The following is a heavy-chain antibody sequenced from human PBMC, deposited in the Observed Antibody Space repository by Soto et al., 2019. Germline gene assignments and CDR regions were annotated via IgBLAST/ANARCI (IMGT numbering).Heavy chain of an antibody. Sequence: QVQLVQSGAEVKKPGSSVKVSCKASGGTFSSYAISWVRQAPGQGLEWMGGIIPIFGTANYAQKVQGRVTIIADKSTSTAYMELSSRRSEDTAVYYCARGADLGRTHFDYWGQGPLVTVSS. CDR2: IIPIFGTA. V-gene: IGHV1-69*06. J-gene: IGHJ4*02. CDR1: GGTFSSYA. D-gene: IGHD2-15*01. CDR3: ARGADLGRTHFDY.